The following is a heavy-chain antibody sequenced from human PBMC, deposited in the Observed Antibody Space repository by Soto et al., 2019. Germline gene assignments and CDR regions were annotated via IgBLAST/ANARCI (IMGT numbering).Heavy chain of an antibody. V-gene: IGHV4-30-4*01. Sequence: QVQLQESGPGLVKPSQTLSLTCTVSGASISSGDYYWSWIRQPPGKGLEWIGYIYFSGSTYYNPSLKRRLFMSVDTSKNQFSLMLSSVTAADTAVYYCARERTVRARTTVVGRYFDYWGQGTLVTVSS. CDR2: IYFSGST. CDR1: GASISSGDYY. CDR3: ARERTVRARTTVVGRYFDY. D-gene: IGHD4-17*01. J-gene: IGHJ4*02.